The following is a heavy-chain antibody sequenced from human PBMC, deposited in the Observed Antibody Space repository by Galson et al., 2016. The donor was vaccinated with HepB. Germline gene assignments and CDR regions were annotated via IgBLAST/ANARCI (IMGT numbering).Heavy chain of an antibody. Sequence: SVKVSCKASVYTFSNHGVNWVRQAPGQRLEWMGWVNPGNGDTRYSQNFQGRATITSDTSATTVYMELNRLTSEDTAVYYCVRDPVRGWAPFDYWGQGTLVTVSS. CDR3: VRDPVRGWAPFDY. CDR2: VNPGNGDT. D-gene: IGHD6-19*01. J-gene: IGHJ4*02. V-gene: IGHV1-3*01. CDR1: VYTFSNHG.